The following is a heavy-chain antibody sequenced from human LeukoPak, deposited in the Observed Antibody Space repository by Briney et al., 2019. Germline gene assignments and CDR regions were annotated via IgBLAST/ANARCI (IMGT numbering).Heavy chain of an antibody. J-gene: IGHJ4*02. CDR2: IIPILGIA. CDR1: GGTFSSYA. Sequence: VASVKVSCKASGGTFSSYAISWVRQAPGQGLEWMGRIIPILGIANYAQKFQGRVTITADKSTSTAYMELSSLRSEDTAVYYCASHVVLVTATFDYWGQGTLVTVSS. V-gene: IGHV1-69*04. CDR3: ASHVVLVTATFDY. D-gene: IGHD2-21*02.